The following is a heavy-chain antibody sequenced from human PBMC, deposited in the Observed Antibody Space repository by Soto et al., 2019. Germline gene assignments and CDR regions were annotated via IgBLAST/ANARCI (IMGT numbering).Heavy chain of an antibody. CDR1: GFTFSSYG. J-gene: IGHJ6*02. CDR3: AKPPGPYYYYYYGMDV. V-gene: IGHV3-30*18. Sequence: QVQLVESGGGVVQPGRSLRLSCAASGFTFSSYGMHWVRQAPGKGLEWVAVISYDGRNKYYADSVKGRFTISRDNSKNTLYLQMNSLRAEDTAVYYCAKPPGPYYYYYYGMDVWGQGTTVTVSS. CDR2: ISYDGRNK.